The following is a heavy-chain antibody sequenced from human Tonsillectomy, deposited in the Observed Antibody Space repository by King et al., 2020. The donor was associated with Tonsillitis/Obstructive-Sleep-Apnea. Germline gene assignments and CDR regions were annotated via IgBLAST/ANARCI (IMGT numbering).Heavy chain of an antibody. CDR2: IYFSGST. V-gene: IGHV4-61*01. D-gene: IGHD6-13*01. CDR3: ASALGYSSWFDT. J-gene: IGHJ5*02. Sequence: QLQESGPGLVKPSETLSLTCTVSGGSVSSGSYYWSWIRQPPGKGLECIGYIYFSGSTNYNPSLKSRVTISVDTSKNQFSLQVSSVTAADTAVYYCASALGYSSWFDTWGQGTLVTVSS. CDR1: GGSVSSGSYY.